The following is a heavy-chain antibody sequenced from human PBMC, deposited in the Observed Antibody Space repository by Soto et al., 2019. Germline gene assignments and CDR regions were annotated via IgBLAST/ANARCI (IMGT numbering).Heavy chain of an antibody. CDR3: TTVGP. CDR1: GFTFSNAW. CDR2: IKSKNDGGTT. V-gene: IGHV3-15*01. J-gene: IGHJ5*02. Sequence: EVQLVESGGGLVKPGGSLRLSCAASGFTFSNAWMSWVRQAPGKGLEWVGRIKSKNDGGTTDYAAPVKGRFTISRDDSKNTLYLQMNSLKTENTAVYYCTTVGPWGQGTLVTVSS.